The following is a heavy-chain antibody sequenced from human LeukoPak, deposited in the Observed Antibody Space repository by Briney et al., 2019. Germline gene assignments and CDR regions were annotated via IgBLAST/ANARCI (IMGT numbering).Heavy chain of an antibody. CDR3: AKALRYFDWPDGAFDI. CDR1: GYTFSRYW. V-gene: IGHV3-74*01. Sequence: GGSLRLSCAASGYTFSRYWMHWVRQGPGKGLVWVSRINEDGSSTSYAESVRGRFTISRDNAKNTLYLQMNSLRAEDTAVYYCAKALRYFDWPDGAFDIWGRGTMVTVSS. D-gene: IGHD3-9*01. J-gene: IGHJ3*02. CDR2: INEDGSST.